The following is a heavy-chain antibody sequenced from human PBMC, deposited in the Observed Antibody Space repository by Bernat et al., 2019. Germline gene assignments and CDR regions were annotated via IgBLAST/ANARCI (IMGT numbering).Heavy chain of an antibody. Sequence: QVQLVQSGAEVKKPGASVKVSCKASGYTFTSYAMHWVRQAPGQRLEWMGRINAGNGNTKYSQKFQVRVTITRDTSASTAYMELSSLRSEDTAVYYCARVARIAVAPLLYYDYWGQGSLVTVSS. J-gene: IGHJ4*02. CDR2: INAGNGNT. V-gene: IGHV1-3*01. D-gene: IGHD6-19*01. CDR1: GYTFTSYA. CDR3: ARVARIAVAPLLYYDY.